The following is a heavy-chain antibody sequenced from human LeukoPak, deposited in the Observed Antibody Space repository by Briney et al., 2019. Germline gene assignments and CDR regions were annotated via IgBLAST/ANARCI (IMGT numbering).Heavy chain of an antibody. V-gene: IGHV4-59*08. CDR2: IYYSGST. J-gene: IGHJ4*02. Sequence: SETLSLTCTVSGVSISSYYWSWIRQPPGKGLEWIGYIYYSGSTNYNPPLKSRVTISVDTAKNQFSLKLSSVTAADTAVYYCARRDSSGWYYFDYWGQGTLVTVSS. CDR1: GVSISSYY. CDR3: ARRDSSGWYYFDY. D-gene: IGHD6-19*01.